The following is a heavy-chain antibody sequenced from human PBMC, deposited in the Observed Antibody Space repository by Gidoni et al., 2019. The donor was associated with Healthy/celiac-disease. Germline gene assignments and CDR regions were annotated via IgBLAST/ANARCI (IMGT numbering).Heavy chain of an antibody. CDR2: IYYSGST. V-gene: IGHV4-31*03. J-gene: IGHJ4*02. D-gene: IGHD2-15*01. CDR3: ARDSTLGGHREFDY. CDR1: GGSISSGGYY. Sequence: QVQLQESGPGLVKPSQTPSLTCTVSGGSISSGGYYWSWIRQHPGKGLEWIGYIYYSGSTYYNPSLKSRVTISVDTSKNQFSLKLSSVTAADTAVYYCARDSTLGGHREFDYWGQGTLVTVSS.